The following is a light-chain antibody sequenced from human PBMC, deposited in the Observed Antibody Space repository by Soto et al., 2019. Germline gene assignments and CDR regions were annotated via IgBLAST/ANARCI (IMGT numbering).Light chain of an antibody. J-gene: IGKJ4*01. CDR3: QQYNNWGLS. CDR2: GSS. V-gene: IGKV3D-15*01. CDR1: ENVGTN. Sequence: IVMTQSPATLSVSPGEGVTLSCRASENVGTNLAWYQQNPGQAPRLLIYGSSTRATGIPATFSGSGSGTEFTLTISSLKYEESAIYYCQQYNNWGLSFGGGTKVEIK.